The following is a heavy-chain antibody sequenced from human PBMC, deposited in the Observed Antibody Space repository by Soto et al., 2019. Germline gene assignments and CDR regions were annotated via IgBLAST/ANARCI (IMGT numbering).Heavy chain of an antibody. CDR3: ATDRLATCSPRSNDY. J-gene: IGHJ4*02. Sequence: GGSLRLSCAASGFTFRSTWMNWVRQAPGRGLEWVGRLKSKNDGGTADYAAPVKGRFTISIDDSKDTLYLQMNSLKAEDTAVYYCATDRLATCSPRSNDYWGQGTLVTVSS. CDR2: LKSKNDGGTA. V-gene: IGHV3-15*01. CDR1: GFTFRSTW. D-gene: IGHD6-19*01.